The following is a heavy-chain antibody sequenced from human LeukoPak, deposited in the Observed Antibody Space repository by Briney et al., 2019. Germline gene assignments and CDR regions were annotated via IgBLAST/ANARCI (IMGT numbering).Heavy chain of an antibody. CDR1: GYTFTSYA. CDR2: INAGNGNT. D-gene: IGHD2-2*02. J-gene: IGHJ5*02. Sequence: ASVTVSCTASGYTFTSYAMHWVRQAPGQRLEWMGWINAGNGNTKYSQKFQGRVTITRNTSASTAYMELSSLRSEDTAVYYCARGKGRFCSSTSCYTVANWFDPWGQGTLVTVSS. CDR3: ARGKGRFCSSTSCYTVANWFDP. V-gene: IGHV1-3*01.